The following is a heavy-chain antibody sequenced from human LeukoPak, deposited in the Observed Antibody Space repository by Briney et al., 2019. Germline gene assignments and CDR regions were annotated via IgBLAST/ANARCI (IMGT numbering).Heavy chain of an antibody. J-gene: IGHJ4*02. CDR3: AREGDGSRYYSDY. V-gene: IGHV3-48*04. Sequence: GGSLRLSCKASGFSFSNYYMNWVRQAPGKGLEWLSHINGRGGIINYADSVKGRFTISRDNARNSLDLHMSSLGAEDTAVYYCAREGDGSRYYSDYWGQGILVTVSS. CDR1: GFSFSNYY. CDR2: INGRGGII. D-gene: IGHD2-21*01.